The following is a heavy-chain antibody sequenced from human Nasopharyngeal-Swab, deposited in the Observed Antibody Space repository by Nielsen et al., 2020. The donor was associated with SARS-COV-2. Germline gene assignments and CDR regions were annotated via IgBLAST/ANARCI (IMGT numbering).Heavy chain of an antibody. J-gene: IGHJ4*02. Sequence: ASVKVSCKASGYTFTSYHMHWVRQAPGQGLEWMGIINPSGGSTSYAQKFQGRVTMTRDTSTSTVYMELSSLRSEDTAVYYCARPTSPYYFDYWGQGTLVTVSS. CDR3: ARPTSPYYFDY. V-gene: IGHV1-46*01. CDR2: INPSGGST. CDR1: GYTFTSYH.